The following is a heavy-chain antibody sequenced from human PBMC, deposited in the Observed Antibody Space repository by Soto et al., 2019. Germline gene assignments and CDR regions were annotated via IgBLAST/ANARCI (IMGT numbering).Heavy chain of an antibody. J-gene: IGHJ5*02. Sequence: SETLSLTCTVSGGSISSYYWSWIRQPPGKGLEWIGYIYYSGSTNYNPSLKSRVTISVDTSKNQFSLKLSSVTAADTAVYYCARGCSGGSCYSNWFDPWGQGTLVTVSS. CDR2: IYYSGST. D-gene: IGHD2-15*01. V-gene: IGHV4-59*01. CDR3: ARGCSGGSCYSNWFDP. CDR1: GGSISSYY.